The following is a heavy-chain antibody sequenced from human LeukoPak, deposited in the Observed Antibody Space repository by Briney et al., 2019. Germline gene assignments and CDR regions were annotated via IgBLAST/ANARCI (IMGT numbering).Heavy chain of an antibody. V-gene: IGHV3-48*03. CDR1: GFTFSSYE. D-gene: IGHD4-17*01. Sequence: GSLRLSCAASGFTFSSYEMNWVRQAPGKGLEWVSYISSSGSTIYYADSVKGRFTISRDNAKNSLYLQMNSLRAEDTAVYYCARNNPDYGELAGFDYWGQGTLVTVSS. CDR3: ARNNPDYGELAGFDY. CDR2: ISSSGSTI. J-gene: IGHJ4*02.